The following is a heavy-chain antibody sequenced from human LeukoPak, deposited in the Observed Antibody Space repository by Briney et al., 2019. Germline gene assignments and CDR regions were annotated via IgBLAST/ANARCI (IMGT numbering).Heavy chain of an antibody. CDR1: GFTFTNAW. CDR2: FRSRGYGGTT. J-gene: IGHJ4*02. V-gene: IGHV3-15*01. D-gene: IGHD3-16*01. Sequence: GVSLRLSCAASGFTFTNAWMTCVRVAPGKGLEWVGRFRSRGYGGTTDYAAPVRGRFTISRDDSKATVYLQMQSLKIEDTAVYYCCTVGGLHDVWLTYYYGHWGQGTRVTVSS. CDR3: CTVGGLHDVWLTYYYGH.